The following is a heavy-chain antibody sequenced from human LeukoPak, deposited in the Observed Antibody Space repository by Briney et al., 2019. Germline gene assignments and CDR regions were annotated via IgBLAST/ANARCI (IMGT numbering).Heavy chain of an antibody. J-gene: IGHJ3*01. CDR2: INQDVSEK. V-gene: IGHV3-7*01. CDR1: GFFLSKYW. CDR3: ARYGNGEWLAHYSFEV. D-gene: IGHD6-19*01. Sequence: GGSLRLSCAASGFFLSKYWMSWVRQAPGKGLEGAANINQDVSEKYYVDSVKGRFTISRDNAENSVYLQMNNLKAEDTAVYYCARYGNGEWLAHYSFEVWGQGTMVTVSS.